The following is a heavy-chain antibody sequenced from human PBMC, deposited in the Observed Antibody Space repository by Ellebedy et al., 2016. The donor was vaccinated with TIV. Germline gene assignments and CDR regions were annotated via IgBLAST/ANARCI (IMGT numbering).Heavy chain of an antibody. CDR2: IYPGDSDT. CDR3: ASIGVSVAGTWDWYFDL. Sequence: GESLKISCKGSGYSFTSYWIGWVRQMPGKGLEWMWIIYPGDSDTRYSPSFQGQVTISADKSISTAYLQWSSLKASDTAMYYCASIGVSVAGTWDWYFDLWGRGTLVTVSS. D-gene: IGHD6-19*01. CDR1: GYSFTSYW. J-gene: IGHJ2*01. V-gene: IGHV5-51*01.